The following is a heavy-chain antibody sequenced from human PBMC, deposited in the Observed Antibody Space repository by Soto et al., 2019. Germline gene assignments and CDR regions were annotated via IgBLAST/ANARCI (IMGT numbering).Heavy chain of an antibody. D-gene: IGHD7-27*01. J-gene: IGHJ4*02. CDR2: ISYDGTNK. CDR3: ARDPKTSAGQHWAFNYFDS. Sequence: QMQLVESGGGVVQPGRSLRLSCAASGFSFSISPMHWVRQAPGKGPEWVALISYDGTNKFYADSVKGRFTISRDNSKSTLYLQVDSLRPEDAAVYYCARDPKTSAGQHWAFNYFDSWGQGTLVTVSS. V-gene: IGHV3-30-3*01. CDR1: GFSFSISP.